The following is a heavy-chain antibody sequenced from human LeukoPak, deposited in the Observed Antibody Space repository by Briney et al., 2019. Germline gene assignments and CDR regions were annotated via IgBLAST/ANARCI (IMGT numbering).Heavy chain of an antibody. Sequence: SQTLSLTCTVAGGSISYYYWSWIRQLPGKGLEWIGHIYNSVRTNYNPSSKTRVTISVDTSKNHFSLYLSSVTAPDTPVNTCGRHAATRHNYGMDVWGQATTVTVYS. J-gene: IGHJ6*02. D-gene: IGHD6-13*01. CDR3: GRHAATRHNYGMDV. V-gene: IGHV4-59*08. CDR2: IYNSVRT. CDR1: GGSISYYY.